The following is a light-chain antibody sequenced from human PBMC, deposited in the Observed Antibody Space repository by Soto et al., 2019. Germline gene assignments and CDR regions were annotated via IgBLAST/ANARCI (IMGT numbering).Light chain of an antibody. J-gene: IGKJ1*01. CDR1: QNLGTLY. CDR3: QQYAGSPRT. CDR2: SAS. V-gene: IGKV3-20*01. Sequence: EIVLTQSPGTLSLSPGXRGTLSCRASQNLGTLYLAWFQQKSGQAPRLLIYSASRRATGILDRFTGSGSGTDFTLTFNRVEPEDFAVYFCQQYAGSPRTFGQGTKVDIK.